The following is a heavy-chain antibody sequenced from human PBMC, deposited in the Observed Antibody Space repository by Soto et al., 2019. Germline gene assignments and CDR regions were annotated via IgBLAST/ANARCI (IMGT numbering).Heavy chain of an antibody. D-gene: IGHD2-2*01. V-gene: IGHV3-30*18. CDR2: ISYDGSNK. J-gene: IGHJ5*02. CDR1: GFTFSSYG. CDR3: AKDFRPDIVVVPADIALWFDP. Sequence: QVQLVESGGGVVQPGRSLRLSYAASGFTFSSYGMHWVRQAPGKGLEWEAVISYDGSNKYYADSVKGRFTISRDNSNNTLYLQMNSLRAEDTALYYCAKDFRPDIVVVPADIALWFDPWGQGTLVTVSS.